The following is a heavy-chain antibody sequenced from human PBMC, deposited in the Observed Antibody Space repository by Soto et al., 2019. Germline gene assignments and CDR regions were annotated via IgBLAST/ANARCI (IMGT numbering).Heavy chain of an antibody. J-gene: IGHJ4*02. D-gene: IGHD7-27*01. V-gene: IGHV3-33*01. Sequence: GGSLRLSCAASGFGFSNYGMHWVRQAPGKGLEWVAVIWYDGSNKYYAESVKGRFTISRDNPKNTLYLQMNSLRAEDTAVYYCARDLGKGNGPFDYWGQGTLVTVSS. CDR2: IWYDGSNK. CDR1: GFGFSNYG. CDR3: ARDLGKGNGPFDY.